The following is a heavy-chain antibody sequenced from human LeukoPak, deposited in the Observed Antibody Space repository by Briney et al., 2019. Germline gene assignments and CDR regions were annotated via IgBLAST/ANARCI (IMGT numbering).Heavy chain of an antibody. CDR2: INTNTGNP. CDR3: AGPPGLLWFGESYAFDI. J-gene: IGHJ3*02. D-gene: IGHD3-10*01. Sequence: ASVKVSCKASGYTFTSYAMNWVRQAPGQGLEWMGWINTNTGNPTYAQGFTGRFVFSLDTSVSTAYLQISSLKAEDTAVYYCAGPPGLLWFGESYAFDIWGQGTMVTVSS. CDR1: GYTFTSYA. V-gene: IGHV7-4-1*02.